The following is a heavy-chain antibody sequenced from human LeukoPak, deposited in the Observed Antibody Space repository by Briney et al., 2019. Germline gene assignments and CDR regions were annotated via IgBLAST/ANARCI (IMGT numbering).Heavy chain of an antibody. CDR2: INSDGSTT. D-gene: IGHD6-13*01. Sequence: GGSLRLSCAASGFTFSSYWMHWVPQAPGKGLVWVSRINSDGSTTSYADSVKGRFTISRDNTKNSLYLQMNSLRAEDTAVYYCARDLMGIAYRGAFYYWGQGTLVTVSS. CDR1: GFTFSSYW. J-gene: IGHJ4*02. CDR3: ARDLMGIAYRGAFYY. V-gene: IGHV3-74*01.